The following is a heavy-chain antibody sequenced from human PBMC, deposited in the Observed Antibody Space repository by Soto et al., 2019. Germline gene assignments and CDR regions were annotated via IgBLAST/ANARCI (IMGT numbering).Heavy chain of an antibody. Sequence: SETLSLTCTVSGDSISRYYWNWIRQPPGKGLEWIGYIYHSGSTNYNPSLKGRVTISVDTSKIQFSLKLSSVTAADTAVYYCARSTSGYDYLGYCSGGSCYPNWFDPWGQGTLVTVSS. CDR1: GDSISRYY. J-gene: IGHJ5*02. D-gene: IGHD2-15*01. CDR2: IYHSGST. V-gene: IGHV4-59*01. CDR3: ARSTSGYDYLGYCSGGSCYPNWFDP.